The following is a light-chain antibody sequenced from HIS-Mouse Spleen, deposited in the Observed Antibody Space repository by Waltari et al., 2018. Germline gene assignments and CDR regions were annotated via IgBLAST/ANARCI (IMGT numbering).Light chain of an antibody. CDR1: NIGSKS. J-gene: IGLJ2*01. CDR2: DDS. V-gene: IGLV3-21*03. Sequence: SYVLTQPPSVSVAPGKTARITCGGNNIGSKSVHWYQQKPGQAPVLVGYDDSDRPSGIPERFPGSTSGNTATLTISRVEAGDEADYYGQVWDSSSDHVVFGGGTKLTVL. CDR3: QVWDSSSDHVV.